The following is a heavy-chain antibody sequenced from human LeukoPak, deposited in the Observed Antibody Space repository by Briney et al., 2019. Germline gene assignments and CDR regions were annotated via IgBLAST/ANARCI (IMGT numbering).Heavy chain of an antibody. CDR1: GFTFSSYG. D-gene: IGHD2-15*01. Sequence: GGSLRLSCAASGFTFSSYGMHWVRQVPGKGLEWVAVIWYDGSNKYYADSVKGRFTISRDNSKNTLYLQMNSLRAEDTAVYYCAKILGYGMDVWGQGTTVTVSS. V-gene: IGHV3-30*02. J-gene: IGHJ6*02. CDR2: IWYDGSNK. CDR3: AKILGYGMDV.